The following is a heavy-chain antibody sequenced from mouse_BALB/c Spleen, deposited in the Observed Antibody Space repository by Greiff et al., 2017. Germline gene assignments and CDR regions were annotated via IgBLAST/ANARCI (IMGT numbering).Heavy chain of an antibody. D-gene: IGHD2-1*01. V-gene: IGHV5-6-5*01. CDR1: GFTFSSYA. CDR2: ISSGGST. CDR3: ARGAWDLLRYFDY. Sequence: EVKVEESGGGLVKPGGSLKLSCAASGFTFSSYAMSWVRQTPEKRLEWVASISSGGSTYYPDSVKGRFTISRDNARNILYLQMSSLRSEDTAMYYCARGAWDLLRYFDYWGQGTTLTVSS. J-gene: IGHJ2*01.